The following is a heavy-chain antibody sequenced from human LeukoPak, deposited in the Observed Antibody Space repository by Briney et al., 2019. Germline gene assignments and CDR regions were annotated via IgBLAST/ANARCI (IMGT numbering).Heavy chain of an antibody. J-gene: IGHJ4*02. V-gene: IGHV5-51*01. D-gene: IGHD2-15*01. CDR2: ISPGDSQT. CDR1: GYNFPSYW. CDR3: VRAPLGHCSGSICYPYFDY. Sequence: GESLKISCKASGYNFPSYWIAWVRQMHGKGLEWMGIISPGDSQTRYRPSFQGQVTISADKSITTAYLQWSSLKVSDTAMYYCVRAPLGHCSGSICYPYFDYWGQGTLVTVSP.